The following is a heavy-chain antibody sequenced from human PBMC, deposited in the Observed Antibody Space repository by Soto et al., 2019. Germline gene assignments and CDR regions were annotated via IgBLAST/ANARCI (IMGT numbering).Heavy chain of an antibody. CDR2: FDPEDGET. CDR3: ATDLGGSYHRGLYYYYGMDV. V-gene: IGHV1-24*01. D-gene: IGHD1-26*01. J-gene: IGHJ6*02. Sequence: QVQLVQSGAEVKKPGASVKVSCKVSGYTLTELSMHWVRQAPGKGLEWMGGFDPEDGETIYAQKFQGRVTMTEDTSTNPASMEQSSLGSEDTAVYYCATDLGGSYHRGLYYYYGMDVWGQGTTVTVSS. CDR1: GYTLTELS.